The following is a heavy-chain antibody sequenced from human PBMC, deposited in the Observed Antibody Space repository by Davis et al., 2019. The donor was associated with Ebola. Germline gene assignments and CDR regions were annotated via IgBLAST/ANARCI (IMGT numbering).Heavy chain of an antibody. CDR1: GFTFSSYG. D-gene: IGHD6-19*01. J-gene: IGHJ4*02. V-gene: IGHV3-30*02. Sequence: GESLKISCAASGFTFSSYGMHWVRQAPGKGLEWVAFVRYDGSDKYYGDSVKGRFTISRDNSKNTLYLQMNSLRPDDTALYYCAKQDDSGWYGIDEYWGQGTLVTVSS. CDR3: AKQDDSGWYGIDEY. CDR2: VRYDGSDK.